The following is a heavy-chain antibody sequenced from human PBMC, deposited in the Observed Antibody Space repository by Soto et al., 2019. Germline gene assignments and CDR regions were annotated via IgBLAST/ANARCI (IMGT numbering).Heavy chain of an antibody. CDR3: AKGPYYYDSSGYYGMDV. CDR1: GFTFDDYA. Sequence: EVQLVESGGVVVQPGGSLRLSCAASGFTFDDYAMHWVRQAPGKGLEWVSLISWDGGSTYYADSVKGRFTISRDNSKNSLYMQMNSLRAEATALYYCAKGPYYYDSSGYYGMDVWGQGTTVTVSS. CDR2: ISWDGGST. D-gene: IGHD3-22*01. J-gene: IGHJ6*02. V-gene: IGHV3-43D*04.